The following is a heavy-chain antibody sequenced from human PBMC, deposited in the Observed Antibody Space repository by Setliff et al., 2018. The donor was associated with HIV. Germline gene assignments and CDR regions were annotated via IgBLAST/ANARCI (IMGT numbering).Heavy chain of an antibody. J-gene: IGHJ4*02. V-gene: IGHV1-69*10. CDR2: IIPILGIA. Sequence: GASVKVSCKASGGTFSSYAISWVRQAPGQGLEWMGGIIPILGIANYAQKFQGRVTITADKSTSTAYMELSSLRSEDTAVYYCARDYYYDSSGHPEYYFDYWGQGTLVTVSS. CDR3: ARDYYYDSSGHPEYYFDY. CDR1: GGTFSSYA. D-gene: IGHD3-22*01.